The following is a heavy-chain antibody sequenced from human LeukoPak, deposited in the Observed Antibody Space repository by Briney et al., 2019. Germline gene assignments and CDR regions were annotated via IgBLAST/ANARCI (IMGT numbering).Heavy chain of an antibody. CDR3: TRDHAYVYDY. J-gene: IGHJ4*01. Sequence: GGSLRLSCAASGFTFNTYEMNWVRQAPGKGVEGVSYISGSDSSSRKTEWCAESVNNRFNSSRNNAKNSLFLQMNSLRAEHTGVYYCTRDHAYVYDYWGHGTLVTVSS. D-gene: IGHD3-16*01. CDR2: ISGSDSSSRKTE. CDR1: GFTFNTYE. V-gene: IGHV3-48*03.